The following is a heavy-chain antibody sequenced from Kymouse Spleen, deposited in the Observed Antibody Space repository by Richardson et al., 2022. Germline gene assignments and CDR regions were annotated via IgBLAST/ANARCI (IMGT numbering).Heavy chain of an antibody. D-gene: IGHD3-9*01. Sequence: QVQLVESGGGVVQPGRSLRLSCAASGFTFSSYGMHWVRQAPGKGLEWVAVISYDGSNKYYADSVKGRFTISRDNSKNTLYLQMNSLRAEDTAVYYCAKELRYFDWSLTDYYYYGMDVWGQGTTVTVSS. CDR2: ISYDGSNK. CDR3: AKELRYFDWSLTDYYYYGMDV. CDR1: GFTFSSYG. J-gene: IGHJ6*02. V-gene: IGHV3-30*18.